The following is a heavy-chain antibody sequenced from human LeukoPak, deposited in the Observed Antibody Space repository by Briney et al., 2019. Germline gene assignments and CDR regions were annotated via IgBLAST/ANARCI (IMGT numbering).Heavy chain of an antibody. CDR3: AKGLGVYYYGSGSPGH. V-gene: IGHV3-23*01. CDR2: ISGGGGST. J-gene: IGHJ4*02. CDR1: GFTFSNYG. D-gene: IGHD3-10*01. Sequence: GGSLRLSCAASGFTFSNYGMSWVRQAPGKGLEWVSAISGGGGSTYYADSVKARFTISRDNSKNTLYLQMNSLRAEDTAVYYCAKGLGVYYYGSGSPGHWGQGTLVTVSS.